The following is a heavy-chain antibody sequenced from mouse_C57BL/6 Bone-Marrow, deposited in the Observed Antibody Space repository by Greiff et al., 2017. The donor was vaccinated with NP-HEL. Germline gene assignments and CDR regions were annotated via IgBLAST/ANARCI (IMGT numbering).Heavy chain of an antibody. J-gene: IGHJ1*03. Sequence: EVQLQQSGAELVKPGASVKLSCTASGFNIKDYYMHWVKQRPEQGLEWIGRIDPEDGETKYAPKFQGKTTITADTSSNTAYLQLSSLTSEDTAVYDCARDYGSSYWDFDVWGTGTAVTVSS. CDR2: IDPEDGET. V-gene: IGHV14-2*01. D-gene: IGHD1-1*01. CDR3: ARDYGSSYWDFDV. CDR1: GFNIKDYY.